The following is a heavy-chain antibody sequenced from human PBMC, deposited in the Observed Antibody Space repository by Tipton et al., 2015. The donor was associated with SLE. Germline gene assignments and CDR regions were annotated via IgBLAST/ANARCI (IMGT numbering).Heavy chain of an antibody. CDR1: GFTFSDYY. CDR3: ASRNYYDSSGYRYNWFDP. V-gene: IGHV3-11*01. J-gene: IGHJ5*02. CDR2: ISSSGSTI. Sequence: SLRLSCAASGFTFSDYYMSWVRQAPGKGLEWVSYISSSGSTIYYADSVKGRFTISRDNAKNSLYLQMNSLRAEDTAVYYCASRNYYDSSGYRYNWFDPWGQGTLVTVSS. D-gene: IGHD3-22*01.